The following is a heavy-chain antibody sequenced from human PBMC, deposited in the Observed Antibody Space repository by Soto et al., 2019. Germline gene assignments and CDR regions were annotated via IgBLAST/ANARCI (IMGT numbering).Heavy chain of an antibody. V-gene: IGHV4-59*01. CDR1: GGSIDSYY. CDR2: IYYSGST. CDR3: AREGGYDSGYYYGMDV. J-gene: IGHJ6*02. D-gene: IGHD5-12*01. Sequence: SETLSLTCTVSGGSIDSYYWSWIRQPPGKGLEWIGYIYYSGSTNYNPSLKSRVTISVDTSKNQFSLKLSSVTAADTAVYYCAREGGYDSGYYYGMDVWGQGTTVTVSS.